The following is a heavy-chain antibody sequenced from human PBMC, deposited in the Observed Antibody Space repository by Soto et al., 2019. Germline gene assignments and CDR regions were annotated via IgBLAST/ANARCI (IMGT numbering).Heavy chain of an antibody. V-gene: IGHV3-23*01. CDR1: GFTFSSYA. CDR3: AKLKAIVATRPIDY. CDR2: ISGSGGST. J-gene: IGHJ4*02. Sequence: VQLLESGGGLVPPGGSLRLSCAASGFTFSSYAMSWVRQAPGKGLEWVSGISGSGGSTYYADSVKGRFTISRDTSKNTQYLQMNTLGAEDTAVYYCAKLKAIVATRPIDYWGQGTLVTVSS. D-gene: IGHD5-12*01.